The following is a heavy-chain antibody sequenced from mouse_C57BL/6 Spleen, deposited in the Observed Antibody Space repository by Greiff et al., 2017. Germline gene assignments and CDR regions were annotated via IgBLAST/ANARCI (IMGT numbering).Heavy chain of an antibody. Sequence: EVKLEESRPGLVKPSQSLSLTCSVTGYSITSGYYWNWIRQFPGNKLEWMGYISYDGSNNYNPSLKNRISITRDTSKNQFFLKLNSVTTEDTATYYCARGVGWLLDWYFDVWGTGTTVTVSS. J-gene: IGHJ1*03. CDR3: ARGVGWLLDWYFDV. CDR2: ISYDGSN. V-gene: IGHV3-6*01. D-gene: IGHD2-3*01. CDR1: GYSITSGYY.